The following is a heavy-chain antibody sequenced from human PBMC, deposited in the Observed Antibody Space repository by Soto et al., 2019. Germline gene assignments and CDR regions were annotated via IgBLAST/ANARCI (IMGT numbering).Heavy chain of an antibody. V-gene: IGHV1-18*01. D-gene: IGHD6-13*01. J-gene: IGHJ6*02. CDR3: ARDADSSSWYWSYYYYGMDV. Sequence: QVQLVQSGAEVKKPGASVKVSCKASGYTFTSYGISWVRQAPGQGLEWMGWISAYNGNTNYAQKLQGRVTMTTDTSTSTAYMELRSLRSDDTAVYYCARDADSSSWYWSYYYYGMDVWGQGTTVTVSS. CDR2: ISAYNGNT. CDR1: GYTFTSYG.